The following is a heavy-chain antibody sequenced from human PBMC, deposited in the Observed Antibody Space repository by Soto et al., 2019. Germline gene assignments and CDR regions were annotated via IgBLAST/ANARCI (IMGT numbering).Heavy chain of an antibody. CDR3: SRLTTMVREINDDPFDF. V-gene: IGHV1-46*03. Sequence: ASVKVSCKASGYTFTDDYIHWVRQAPGQGLEWMGVINPTGGRASYAPKFQGRVTLTRDTSTSTAYMELSSLRSDDTAVYFCSRLTTMVREINDDPFDFWGQGTLVTVSS. CDR2: INPTGGRA. CDR1: GYTFTDDY. D-gene: IGHD3-10*01. J-gene: IGHJ4*03.